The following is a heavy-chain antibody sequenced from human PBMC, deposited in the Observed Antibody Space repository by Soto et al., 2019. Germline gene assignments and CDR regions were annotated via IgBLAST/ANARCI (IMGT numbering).Heavy chain of an antibody. CDR1: GGSTTYYY. J-gene: IGHJ4*02. V-gene: IGHV4-59*01. D-gene: IGHD3-22*01. Sequence: QVQLQESGPGLVKPSETLSLTCTVSGGSTTYYYWSWIRQPPGKGLEWIGYIYYSGTTDYNPSLKSRVTMSVDTSKNQFSLDLSSVTAADTAVYYCARASSGRNYYFDFWGQGTLVTVSS. CDR3: ARASSGRNYYFDF. CDR2: IYYSGTT.